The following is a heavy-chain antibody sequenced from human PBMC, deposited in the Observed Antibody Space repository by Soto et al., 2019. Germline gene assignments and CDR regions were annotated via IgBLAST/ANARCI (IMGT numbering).Heavy chain of an antibody. CDR3: ARHVVRFYVGYYFDY. J-gene: IGHJ4*02. CDR1: GGSISSSSYY. CDR2: IYYSGST. V-gene: IGHV4-39*01. Sequence: SETLSLTCTVSGGSISSSSYYWGWIRQPPGKGLEWIGSIYYSGSTYYNPSLKSRVTISVDTSKNQFSLKLSSVTAADTAVYYCARHVVRFYVGYYFDYWGQGTLVTVSS. D-gene: IGHD3-16*01.